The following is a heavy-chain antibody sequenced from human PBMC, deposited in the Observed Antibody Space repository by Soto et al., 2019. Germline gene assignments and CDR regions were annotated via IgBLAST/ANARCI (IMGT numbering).Heavy chain of an antibody. D-gene: IGHD2-2*01. CDR1: GFAFNNYG. CDR2: ISKSDYT. Sequence: GGSLRLSCTVSGFAFNNYGINWVRQSPGKGLEWVSSISKSDYTYYSDSVTGRFTISRDNAKNSVSLQMNTLRVEDTAVYYCAREDSIIIPAVSDFWGQGTLVTVSS. V-gene: IGHV3-21*01. J-gene: IGHJ4*02. CDR3: AREDSIIIPAVSDF.